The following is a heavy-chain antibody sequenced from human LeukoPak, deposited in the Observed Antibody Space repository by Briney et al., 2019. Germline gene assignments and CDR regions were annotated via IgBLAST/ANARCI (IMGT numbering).Heavy chain of an antibody. CDR3: ARWGLYSSSPGGDY. J-gene: IGHJ4*02. V-gene: IGHV4-59*01. D-gene: IGHD6-6*01. CDR1: GGSISSYY. CDR2: IYYSGST. Sequence: SETLSLTCTVSGGSISSYYWSWIRQPPGKGLEWIGYIYYSGSTNYNPSLKSRVTISVDTSKNQFSLKLSSVTAADTAVYYCARWGLYSSSPGGDYWGQGTLVTVSS.